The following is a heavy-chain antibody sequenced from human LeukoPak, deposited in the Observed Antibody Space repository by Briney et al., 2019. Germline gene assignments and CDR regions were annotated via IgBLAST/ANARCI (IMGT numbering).Heavy chain of an antibody. CDR1: GLTFSDFW. J-gene: IGHJ4*02. V-gene: IGHV3-74*01. CDR2: VKGDGRTT. Sequence: GGSLRLSCAASGLTFSDFWMHWVRQPPGKGLVWVALVKGDGRTTIYADSVKGRFTISRDNAKNTLYLQMNSLRAEDTAVYYCARDPTLTNYDYVWGSSTFDYWGQGTLVTVSS. CDR3: ARDPTLTNYDYVWGSSTFDY. D-gene: IGHD3-16*01.